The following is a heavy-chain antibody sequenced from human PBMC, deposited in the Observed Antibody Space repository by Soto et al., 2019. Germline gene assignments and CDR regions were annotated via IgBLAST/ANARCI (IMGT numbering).Heavy chain of an antibody. CDR1: GGTFSSYS. D-gene: IGHD6-19*01. J-gene: IGHJ4*02. Sequence: QVPLVQSGAEVKKPGSSVRVSCKAPGGTFSSYSITWVRQAPGQGLEWVGGVAPILGTANYAQKFQGRVTITADESTSTAYMELSSLRSEDTAIYYCARVSLIIAVAGYFDYWGPGTLVIVSS. CDR3: ARVSLIIAVAGYFDY. V-gene: IGHV1-69*01. CDR2: VAPILGTA.